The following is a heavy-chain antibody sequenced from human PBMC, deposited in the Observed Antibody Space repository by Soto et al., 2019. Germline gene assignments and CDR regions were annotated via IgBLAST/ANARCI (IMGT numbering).Heavy chain of an antibody. CDR2: ISVSGTAT. V-gene: IGHV3-23*01. CDR3: ANTRLYEHNDYHRDGFDV. J-gene: IGHJ3*01. CDR1: GFPFWTYS. Sequence: EVKLLESGGGLVQPGGSVRLSCAASGFPFWTYSMSWVRQAPRKGLEWVSGISVSGTATYYTDSVKGRFTVSSDNSKATLFLQMNTLRVEDTAVYYCANTRLYEHNDYHRDGFDVWGPGTVVTVSS. D-gene: IGHD3-16*01.